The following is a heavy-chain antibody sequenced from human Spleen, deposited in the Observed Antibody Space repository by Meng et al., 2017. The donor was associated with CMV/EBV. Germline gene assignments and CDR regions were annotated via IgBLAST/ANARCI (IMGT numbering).Heavy chain of an antibody. D-gene: IGHD3-10*01. CDR1: GDTFNNHA. J-gene: IGHJ5*02. CDR3: AIWYFGSGYWLDP. Sequence: SVKVSCKASGDTFNNHAISWVRQAPGQGLEWVGGIIPIFDTANYAQKFQGRVTITTDKSTSTAYMELSSLTSEDTAVYYCAIWYFGSGYWLDPWGQGTQVTVSS. CDR2: IIPIFDTA. V-gene: IGHV1-69*05.